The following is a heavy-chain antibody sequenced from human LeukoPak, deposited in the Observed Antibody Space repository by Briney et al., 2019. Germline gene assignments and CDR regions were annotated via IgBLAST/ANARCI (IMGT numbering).Heavy chain of an antibody. V-gene: IGHV4-4*02. J-gene: IGHJ4*02. CDR3: ARVVVLDPFDY. CDR2: VYHSGGT. Sequence: SETLSLTCAVSGDSISSGNWWGWVRQPPGKGLEWIGEVYHSGGTNYNPSLKSRVTISVDTSKNQFSLKLSSVTAADTAVYYCARVVVLDPFDYWGQGTLVTVSS. CDR1: GDSISSGNW. D-gene: IGHD2-15*01.